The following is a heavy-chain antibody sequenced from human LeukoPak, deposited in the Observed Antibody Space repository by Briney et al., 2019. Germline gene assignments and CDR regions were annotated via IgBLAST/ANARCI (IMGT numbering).Heavy chain of an antibody. CDR2: ISSGSSYI. J-gene: IGHJ4*02. Sequence: GGSLRLSCAASGFTFSSYSMNWVRQAPGKGLEWVSSISSGSSYIHYADSVKGRFTVSRDNAKNSLYLQMNSLRDEDTAVYYCARGEDGYYPFLEWGQGTLVTVSS. D-gene: IGHD5-24*01. V-gene: IGHV3-21*01. CDR1: GFTFSSYS. CDR3: ARGEDGYYPFLE.